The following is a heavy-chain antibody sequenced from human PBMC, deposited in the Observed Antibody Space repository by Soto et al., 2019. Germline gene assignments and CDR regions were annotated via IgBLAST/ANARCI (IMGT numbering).Heavy chain of an antibody. J-gene: IGHJ4*02. CDR3: ARGYYDILTGSQGGLNY. Sequence: ASMKVSRKASGYTFTGYYMHWVRQAPGQGLEWMGWINPNSGGTNYAQKFQGRVTMTRDTSISTAYMELSRLRSDDTAVYYCARGYYDILTGSQGGLNYWGQGTLVTVSS. CDR2: INPNSGGT. D-gene: IGHD3-9*01. CDR1: GYTFTGYY. V-gene: IGHV1-2*02.